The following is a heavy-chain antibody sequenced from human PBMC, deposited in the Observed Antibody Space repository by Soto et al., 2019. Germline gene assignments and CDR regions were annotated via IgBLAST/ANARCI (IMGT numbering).Heavy chain of an antibody. J-gene: IGHJ4*02. CDR3: ARGGLGSYLLDY. V-gene: IGHV3-74*01. D-gene: IGHD3-10*01. CDR2: INMDGTRT. CDR1: GFTFNSYW. Sequence: EVQLVESGGGSVQPGGSLRLSCAASGFTFNSYWVHWVRQVPGKGLVWLSRINMDGTRTNYADSVKGRFAISRDNAKNTVYLQMNSLGVEVSAAYYCARGGLGSYLLDYWGQGTLVSVSS.